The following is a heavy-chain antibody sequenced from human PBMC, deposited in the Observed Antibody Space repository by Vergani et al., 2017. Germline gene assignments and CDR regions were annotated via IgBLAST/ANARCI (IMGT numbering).Heavy chain of an antibody. D-gene: IGHD4-11*01. J-gene: IGHJ4*02. V-gene: IGHV3-49*04. Sequence: EVQLVDSGGGLVQPGQSLRLSCTPSGFSFGDDALTWVRQVPGKGLEWVAFLGKRDFGGTRQYAPVVRGRFTISRDDSKSVAYLDMNNLKVEDTAIYYCSRPGYSNGHRDSWGQGTLVIVSS. CDR3: SRPGYSNGHRDS. CDR1: GFSFGDDA. CDR2: LGKRDFGGTR.